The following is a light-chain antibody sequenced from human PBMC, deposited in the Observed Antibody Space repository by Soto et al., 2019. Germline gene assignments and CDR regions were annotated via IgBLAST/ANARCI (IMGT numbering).Light chain of an antibody. J-gene: IGLJ1*01. Sequence: QPVLTQPPSVSGAPGQRVTISCTGSSSNIGAGYDVHWYQQLPGTAPKLLIYGNSNRPSGVPDRFSGSKSGTSASLAITGLQAEDEADYYCQSYDSSLSGLDNDVFGTGTKLTVL. CDR3: QSYDSSLSGLDNDV. CDR2: GNS. CDR1: SSNIGAGYD. V-gene: IGLV1-40*01.